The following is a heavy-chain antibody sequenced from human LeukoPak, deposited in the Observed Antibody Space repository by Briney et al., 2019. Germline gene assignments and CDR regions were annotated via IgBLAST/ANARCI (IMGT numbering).Heavy chain of an antibody. J-gene: IGHJ3*02. CDR2: INHSGST. CDR3: ASCSYGDDAFDI. D-gene: IGHD5-18*01. CDR1: GGSFSGYY. V-gene: IGHV4-34*01. Sequence: SETLSLTCAVYGGSFSGYYWSWIRQPPGKGLEWIGEINHSGSTNYNPSLKSRVTISVDTSKNQFSLKLSSVTAADTAVYYCASCSYGDDAFDIWGQGTMVTVSS.